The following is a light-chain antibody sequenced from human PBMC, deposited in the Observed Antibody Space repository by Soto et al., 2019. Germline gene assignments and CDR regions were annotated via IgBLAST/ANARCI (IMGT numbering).Light chain of an antibody. CDR1: GSNIGPNY. Sequence: QSVLTQPPSASGTPGQRVTMSCSGSGSNIGPNYVYWFQQFPGTAPKLLIYNNDQRPSGVPDRFSGSKSGTSASLGISGLRSEDEADYYCAAWDDSLSGRVFGGGTTVTVL. CDR2: NND. CDR3: AAWDDSLSGRV. J-gene: IGLJ3*02. V-gene: IGLV1-47*02.